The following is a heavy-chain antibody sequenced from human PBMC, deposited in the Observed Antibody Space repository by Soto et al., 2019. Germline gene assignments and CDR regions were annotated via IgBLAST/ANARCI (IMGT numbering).Heavy chain of an antibody. D-gene: IGHD3-22*01. J-gene: IGHJ4*02. CDR1: GFTLSDHY. CDR2: SRDKPQGHST. CDR3: VRATYFSDSSGYTRCLDY. Sequence: GGSLRLSCAVSGFTLSDHYIDWVRQAPGKGLEWVGRSRDKPQGHSTAYAASVKGRFTTSRDESKNSAYLQMNSLKTEDTAVYYCVRATYFSDSSGYTRCLDYWGQGTLVTVSS. V-gene: IGHV3-72*01.